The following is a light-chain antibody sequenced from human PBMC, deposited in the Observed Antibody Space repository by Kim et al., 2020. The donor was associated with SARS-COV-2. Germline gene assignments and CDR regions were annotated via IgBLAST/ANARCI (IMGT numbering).Light chain of an antibody. V-gene: IGKV3-20*01. CDR1: QTISSNY. CDR2: GVS. Sequence: QEERATLSCKASQTISSNYLASLQQTPRQPPSLIFYGVSRRATVIQGRCSGSGSRKDFTVTSSRLEQEDVAEYHWQYYGRSTTFGQGTKVDIK. CDR3: QYYGRSTT. J-gene: IGKJ1*01.